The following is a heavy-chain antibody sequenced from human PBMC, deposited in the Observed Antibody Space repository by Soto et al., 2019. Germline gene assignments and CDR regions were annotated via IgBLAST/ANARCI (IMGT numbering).Heavy chain of an antibody. D-gene: IGHD1-1*01. CDR3: VQGRYPTMATPLDH. V-gene: IGHV3-9*01. J-gene: IGHJ5*02. CDR2: ISWDSTTV. Sequence: EVQLVESGGGLVQPGRSLRLSCSASGFTFDNCAMHWVRQAPGKGLEWVSGISWDSTTVGYADSVKGRFTISRDDAKNSLHLQMNSLSREDTALYYCVQGRYPTMATPLDHWGQGTLLTVSS. CDR1: GFTFDNCA.